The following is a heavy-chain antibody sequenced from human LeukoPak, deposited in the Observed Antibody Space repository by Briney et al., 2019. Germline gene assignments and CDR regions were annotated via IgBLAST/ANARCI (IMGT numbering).Heavy chain of an antibody. J-gene: IGHJ6*02. CDR2: IIRFLGIT. CDR3: AIWVRGILINYYGLDV. V-gene: IGHV1-69*04. CDR1: GGNINSHG. D-gene: IGHD3-10*01. Sequence: SVKVSCKASGGNINSHGFSWVRQAPGQGLEWMGRIIRFLGITNYVQKFQGRVTIVADKSTSTVYMELSSLRSEDTAVYYCAIWVRGILINYYGLDVWGQGTTVTVSS.